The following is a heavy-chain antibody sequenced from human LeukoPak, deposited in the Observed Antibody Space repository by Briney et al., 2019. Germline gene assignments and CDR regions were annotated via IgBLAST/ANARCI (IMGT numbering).Heavy chain of an antibody. D-gene: IGHD3-16*01. Sequence: PGGSLRLSWAASGFTFSSYDMNWVSQAPGKGLEWVSYISSSGSTIYYADSVKGRFTISRDNAKNSLYLQMNSLRVEDSAVYYCARIQGSVAYTFDYWGQGTLVTVSS. V-gene: IGHV3-48*03. CDR1: GFTFSSYD. J-gene: IGHJ4*02. CDR3: ARIQGSVAYTFDY. CDR2: ISSSGSTI.